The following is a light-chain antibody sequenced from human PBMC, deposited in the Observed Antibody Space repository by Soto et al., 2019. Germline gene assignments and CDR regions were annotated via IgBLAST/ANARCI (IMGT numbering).Light chain of an antibody. CDR3: QQLNSYPLT. J-gene: IGKJ4*01. CDR1: QSIRNF. Sequence: EIVLTQSPGTLSLSPGERATLSYGASQSIRNFLAWYQQKPGQPPRLLIYDASHRATGIPARFGGSGSGTDFTLTITRLEPEDSAVYFCQQLNSYPLTFGGGTKVDIK. CDR2: DAS. V-gene: IGKV3-11*01.